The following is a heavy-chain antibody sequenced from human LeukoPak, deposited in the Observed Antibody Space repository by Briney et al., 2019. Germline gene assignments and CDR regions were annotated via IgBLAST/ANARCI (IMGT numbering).Heavy chain of an antibody. CDR3: ASGVVVITTRPFDY. D-gene: IGHD3-22*01. CDR2: IYHSGAT. Sequence: DPSETLSLTCTVSGYSIGIGYYWGWIRQSPGKGLEWIGSIYHSGATYYNPSLQSRVTMSVDTSKNQFSLNLSFVTAADTAVYYCASGVVVITTRPFDYWGQGTLVTVSS. V-gene: IGHV4-38-2*02. J-gene: IGHJ4*02. CDR1: GYSIGIGYY.